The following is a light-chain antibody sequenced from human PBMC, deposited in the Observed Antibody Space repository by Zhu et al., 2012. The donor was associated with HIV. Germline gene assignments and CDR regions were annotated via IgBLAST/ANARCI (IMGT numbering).Light chain of an antibody. CDR3: QQSYSTLLT. J-gene: IGKJ4*01. V-gene: IGKV3-20*01. CDR2: GAS. CDR1: QSVSSSY. Sequence: EIVLTQSPGTLSLSPGERATLSCRASQSVSSSYLAWYQQKPGQAPRLLIYGASSRATGIPDRFSGSGSGTDFTLTISTLQPEDSATYYCQQSYSTLLTFGGGTKVEVK.